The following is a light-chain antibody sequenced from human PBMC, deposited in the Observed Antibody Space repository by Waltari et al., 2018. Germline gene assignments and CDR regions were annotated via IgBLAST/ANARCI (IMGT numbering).Light chain of an antibody. J-gene: IGKJ4*01. V-gene: IGKV2-30*02. CDR3: MQGTHPPQT. CDR1: QSLIHNNGNTY. Sequence: DVVMTQSPLSLPVTLGQPAPISCRSSQSLIHNNGNTYLNWFQQRPGQSPRRLIYKISNRDSGVPDRFSGSGSGTDFTLRISRVEAEDVGVYYCMQGTHPPQTFGGGTKVEIK. CDR2: KIS.